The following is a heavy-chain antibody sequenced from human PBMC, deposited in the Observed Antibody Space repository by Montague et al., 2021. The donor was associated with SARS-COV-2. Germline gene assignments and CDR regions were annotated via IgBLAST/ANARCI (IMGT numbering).Heavy chain of an antibody. V-gene: IGHV3-9*01. D-gene: IGHD6-6*01. J-gene: IGHJ4*02. Sequence: SLRLSCAASGFTFGGYAMHWVRQAPGKGLEWVSGISWNSGSIGYADSVKGRFTISRDNAKNSLYLQMNSLRAEDTALYYCAKSDSSSPYFDYWGQGTLVTVSS. CDR3: AKSDSSSPYFDY. CDR2: ISWNSGSI. CDR1: GFTFGGYA.